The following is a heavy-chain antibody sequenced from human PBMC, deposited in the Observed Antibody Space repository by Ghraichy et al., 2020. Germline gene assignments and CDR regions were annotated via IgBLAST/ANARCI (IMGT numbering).Heavy chain of an antibody. CDR1: GFTISSYS. D-gene: IGHD4-23*01. CDR2: ITSSGRTI. J-gene: IGHJ6*02. CDR3: ARGSTVVSFFYYDGMDV. Sequence: GGSLRLSCVGSGFTISSYSMNWVRQSPGKGLEWVSYITSSGRTIFYADSVKGRFTISRDNAQNSLHLQMNSLRDEDTAVYYCARGSTVVSFFYYDGMDVWGQGTTVTVSS. V-gene: IGHV3-48*02.